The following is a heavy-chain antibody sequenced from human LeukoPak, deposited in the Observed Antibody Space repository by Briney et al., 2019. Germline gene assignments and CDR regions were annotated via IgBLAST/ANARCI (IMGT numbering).Heavy chain of an antibody. CDR3: AKDMPVVVPAAIRCYFDY. CDR2: IYTNGNT. CDR1: GLTVTNNY. D-gene: IGHD2-2*02. V-gene: IGHV3-66*01. Sequence: GGSLRLSCVASGLTVTNNYWNWVRQPPGKGPEWISLIYTNGNTQYADSVKGRFTFSRDISKNTLYLQMNSLRAEDTAVYYCAKDMPVVVPAAIRCYFDYWGQGTLVTVSS. J-gene: IGHJ4*02.